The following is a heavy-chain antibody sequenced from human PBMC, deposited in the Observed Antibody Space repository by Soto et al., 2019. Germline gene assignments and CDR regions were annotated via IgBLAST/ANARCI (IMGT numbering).Heavy chain of an antibody. V-gene: IGHV4-31*02. Sequence: SETLSLTYSVSGGFIRRRGYYWSWIRQRPGEGLEWIGFVYYSGITDYNPSLKSRVTISADTSKNQFSLSPYSVTAADTAVYYCASSGGPEGDWFDPWGQGILVTVSS. CDR1: GGFIRRRGYY. CDR3: ASSGGPEGDWFDP. D-gene: IGHD2-15*01. J-gene: IGHJ5*02. CDR2: VYYSGIT.